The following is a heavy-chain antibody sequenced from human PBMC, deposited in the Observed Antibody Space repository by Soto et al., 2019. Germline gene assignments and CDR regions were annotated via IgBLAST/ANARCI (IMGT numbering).Heavy chain of an antibody. CDR2: LIPISGAT. D-gene: IGHD1-26*01. J-gene: IGHJ6*02. Sequence: SVKVSCKASGGTFTSYTFTWVRQAPGEGLEWMGGLIPISGATHYAPRFRGRVTITADKSTRTVYMELTSLRSEDTAVYYCAGDGIVGASRTYYHGLDVWGQGTTVTVSS. CDR1: GGTFTSYT. CDR3: AGDGIVGASRTYYHGLDV. V-gene: IGHV1-69*06.